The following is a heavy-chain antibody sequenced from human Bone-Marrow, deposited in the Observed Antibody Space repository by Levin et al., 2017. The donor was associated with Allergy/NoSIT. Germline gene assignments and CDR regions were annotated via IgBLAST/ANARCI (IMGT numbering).Heavy chain of an antibody. CDR1: GFSLSTSGMC. J-gene: IGHJ3*02. CDR3: ARSRIAAAIEECFDI. V-gene: IGHV2-70*11. CDR2: IDWDDDK. D-gene: IGHD6-13*01. Sequence: RKSGPTLVKPTQTLTLTCTFSGFSLSTSGMCLTWIRQPPGKALEWLARIDWDDDKYYNTSLKTRLTISKDTSKNQVVLTMTNMDPVDTATYYCARSRIAAAIEECFDIWGQGTMVTVSS.